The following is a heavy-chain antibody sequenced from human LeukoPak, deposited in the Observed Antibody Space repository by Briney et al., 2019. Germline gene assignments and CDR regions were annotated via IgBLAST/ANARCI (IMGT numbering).Heavy chain of an antibody. J-gene: IGHJ4*02. CDR1: GYTFTSYD. V-gene: IGHV1-8*01. D-gene: IGHD1-20*01. CDR3: ARGFARGIFISGTTSVFGEDY. CDR2: MNPNSGNT. Sequence: ASVKVSCKASGYTFTSYDINWVRQATGQGLEWMGWMNPNSGNTGYAQKFQGRVTMTRNTSISTAYMELSSLRSEDTAVYYCARGFARGIFISGTTSVFGEDYWGQGTLVTVSS.